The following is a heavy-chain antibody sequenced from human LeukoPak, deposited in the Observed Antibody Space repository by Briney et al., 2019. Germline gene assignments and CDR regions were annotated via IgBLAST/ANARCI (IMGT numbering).Heavy chain of an antibody. D-gene: IGHD2-21*02. CDR1: GGTFSSYA. J-gene: IGHJ5*02. CDR2: IIPIFGTA. V-gene: IGHV1-69*05. CDR3: ARDLLTDDFDP. Sequence: GASVKVSCKASGGTFSSYAISWVRQAPGQGLEWMGGIIPIFGTANYAQKLQGRVTMTTDTSTSTAYMELRSLRSDDTAVYYCARDLLTDDFDPWGQGTLVTVSS.